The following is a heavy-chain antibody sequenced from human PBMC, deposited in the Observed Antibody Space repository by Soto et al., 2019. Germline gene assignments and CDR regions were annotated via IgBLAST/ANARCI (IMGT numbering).Heavy chain of an antibody. CDR3: AKDRPGGFLEWLLCDY. D-gene: IGHD3-3*01. Sequence: GGSLRLSCAASGFTFSSYAMSWVRQAPGKGLEWVSAISGSGGSTYYADSVKGRFTISRDNSKNTLYLQMNSLRAEDTAVYYCAKDRPGGFLEWLLCDYWGQGALVTVSS. CDR1: GFTFSSYA. J-gene: IGHJ4*02. V-gene: IGHV3-23*01. CDR2: ISGSGGST.